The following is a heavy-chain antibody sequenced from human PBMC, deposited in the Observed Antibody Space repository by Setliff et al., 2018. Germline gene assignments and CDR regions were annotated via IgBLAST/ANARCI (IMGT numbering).Heavy chain of an antibody. Sequence: PSETLSLTCTVSGGSISNYYWSWIRQPAGKGLECIGRMYSSGSIYYNPSLKSRVTMSVDTSKNQFSLKLRSVTAADTALYYCARASVVHAIAVGYWGQGTLVTVSS. CDR1: GGSISNYY. J-gene: IGHJ4*02. CDR3: ARASVVHAIAVGY. D-gene: IGHD2-15*01. V-gene: IGHV4-4*07. CDR2: MYSSGSI.